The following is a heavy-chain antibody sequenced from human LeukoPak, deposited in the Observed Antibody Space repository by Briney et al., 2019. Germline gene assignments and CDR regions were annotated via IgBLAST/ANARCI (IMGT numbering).Heavy chain of an antibody. CDR2: INHSGST. V-gene: IGHV4-34*01. J-gene: IGHJ4*02. D-gene: IGHD1-26*01. CDR1: GGSFSGYY. CDR3: ARARYSGRRGGFY. Sequence: NTSETLSLTCAVYGGSFSGYYWSWIRQPPGKGLEWIGEINHSGSTNYNPSLKSRVTISVDTSKNQFSLKLSSVTAADTAVYYCARARYSGRRGGFYWGQGTLVTVSS.